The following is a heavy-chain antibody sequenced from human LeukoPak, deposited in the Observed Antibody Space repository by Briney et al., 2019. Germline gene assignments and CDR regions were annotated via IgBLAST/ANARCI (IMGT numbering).Heavy chain of an antibody. CDR3: ASDNWNDGHNAFDF. CDR1: AYSLPTHW. Sequence: GESLKISCQVSAYSLPTHWIAWVLQMPGKGLEWLGLIYPANSDTRYNPSFQGQVTISTDRSINTAYLQWSSLKASDTAIYYCASDNWNDGHNAFDFWGQGTLVTVSS. J-gene: IGHJ3*01. V-gene: IGHV5-51*01. CDR2: IYPANSDT. D-gene: IGHD1-1*01.